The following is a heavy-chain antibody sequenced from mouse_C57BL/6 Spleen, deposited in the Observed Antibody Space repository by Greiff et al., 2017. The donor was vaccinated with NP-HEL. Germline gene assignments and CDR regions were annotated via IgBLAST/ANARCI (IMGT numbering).Heavy chain of an antibody. Sequence: VQLQQSGAELVRPGASVTLSCKASGYTFTDYEMHWVKQTPVHGLEWIGAIDPETGGTAYNQKFKGKAILTADKSSSTAYMELRSLTSEDSAVYYCTRCPTGAADFDYWGQGTTLTVSS. V-gene: IGHV1-15*01. CDR2: IDPETGGT. J-gene: IGHJ2*01. D-gene: IGHD4-1*01. CDR1: GYTFTDYE. CDR3: TRCPTGAADFDY.